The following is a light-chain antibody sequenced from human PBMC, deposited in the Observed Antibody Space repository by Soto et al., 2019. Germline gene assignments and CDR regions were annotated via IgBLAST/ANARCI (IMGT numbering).Light chain of an antibody. J-gene: IGKJ4*01. Sequence: DIVLTQSPLSLPVTPGEPASISCRSSQSLLSSNGNNYLDWYLQKPGQSPQVLIYLGSNRASGVPDRFSGSGSGTDFTLKISRVEAEDVGAYYCMQGLTTPLTFGGGTKVEIK. CDR3: MQGLTTPLT. CDR1: QSLLSSNGNNY. CDR2: LGS. V-gene: IGKV2-28*01.